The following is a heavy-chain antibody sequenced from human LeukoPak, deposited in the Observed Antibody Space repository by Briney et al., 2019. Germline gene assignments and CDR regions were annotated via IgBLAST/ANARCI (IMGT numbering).Heavy chain of an antibody. Sequence: SETLSLTCTVSGGSISSYYWSWIRQPPGKGLEWIGYIYYSGSTNYNPSLKSRVTISVDTSKNQFSLKLSSVTAADTAVYYCARDRGIAVAGTGIYYYYGMDVWGQGTTATVSS. CDR3: ARDRGIAVAGTGIYYYYGMDV. V-gene: IGHV4-59*01. CDR2: IYYSGST. D-gene: IGHD6-19*01. J-gene: IGHJ6*02. CDR1: GGSISSYY.